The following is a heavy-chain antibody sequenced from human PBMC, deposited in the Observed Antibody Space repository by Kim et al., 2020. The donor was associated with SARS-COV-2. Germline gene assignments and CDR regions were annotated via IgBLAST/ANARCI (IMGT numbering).Heavy chain of an antibody. CDR3: ARGRITIFGVVTEFDY. V-gene: IGHV4-31*02. J-gene: IGHJ4*02. D-gene: IGHD3-3*01. Sequence: SLKSRVNISVDTSKTQFSLKRSSVTAADTAVYYCARGRITIFGVVTEFDYWGQGTLVTVSS.